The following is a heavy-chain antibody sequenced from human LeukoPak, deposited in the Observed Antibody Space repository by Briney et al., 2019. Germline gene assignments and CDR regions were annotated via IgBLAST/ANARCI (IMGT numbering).Heavy chain of an antibody. CDR3: AFSPLGDNYGFPY. V-gene: IGHV3-23*01. D-gene: IGHD5-18*01. J-gene: IGHJ4*02. CDR1: GFTFSSYV. CDR2: LSEGGDTA. Sequence: PGRSLRLSCAGSGFTFSSYVMHWVRQAPGRGLEWVSSLSEGGDTAYYADSVKGRFTIYRDNSRDTLYLQANSLRADDTALYYCAFSPLGDNYGFPYWGQGALVIVS.